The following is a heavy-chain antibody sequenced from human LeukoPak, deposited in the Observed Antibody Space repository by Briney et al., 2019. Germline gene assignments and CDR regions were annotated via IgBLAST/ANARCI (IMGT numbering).Heavy chain of an antibody. CDR3: AKRSRRLTIVRGVPREDV. J-gene: IGHJ6*02. D-gene: IGHD3-10*01. V-gene: IGHV3-23*01. CDR2: ISGNGGST. Sequence: GGSLRLSCAASGFTFSSYAMNWVRQAPGKGLEWVSGISGNGGSTYYADSVKGRFTISRDNSKDTLYLQMNSLRAEDTAVYYCAKRSRRLTIVRGVPREDVWGQGTTVTVSS. CDR1: GFTFSSYA.